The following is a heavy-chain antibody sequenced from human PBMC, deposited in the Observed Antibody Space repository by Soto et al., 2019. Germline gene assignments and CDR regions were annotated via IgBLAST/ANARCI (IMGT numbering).Heavy chain of an antibody. CDR2: ISYDGSNK. Sequence: PGGSLRLSCAASGFTFSSYGMHWVRQAPGKGLEWVAVISYDGSNKYYADSVKGRFTISRDNSKNTLYLQMNSLRAEDTAVYYCAKAGYCSSTSCETYYYYYGMDVWGQGTTVTVSS. CDR3: AKAGYCSSTSCETYYYYYGMDV. V-gene: IGHV3-30*18. D-gene: IGHD2-2*01. J-gene: IGHJ6*02. CDR1: GFTFSSYG.